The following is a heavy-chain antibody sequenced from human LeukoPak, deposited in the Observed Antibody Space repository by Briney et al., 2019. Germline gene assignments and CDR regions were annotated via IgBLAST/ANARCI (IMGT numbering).Heavy chain of an antibody. CDR1: GYTFTGYY. J-gene: IGHJ4*02. V-gene: IGHV1-2*02. CDR2: MNPKSGGT. D-gene: IGHD3-22*01. CDR3: ARDSDSSGYYGLRSDYFDY. Sequence: GASVKVSCKASGYTFTGYYVHWVRQAPGQGLEWMGWMNPKSGGTNYAQKFEARVTMNRDTSISTAYMELSRLRSDDTAVYYCARDSDSSGYYGLRSDYFDYWGQGTLVTVSS.